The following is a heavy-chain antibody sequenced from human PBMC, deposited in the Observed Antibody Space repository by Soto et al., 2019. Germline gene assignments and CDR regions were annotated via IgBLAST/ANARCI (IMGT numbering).Heavy chain of an antibody. CDR2: IYHSGNT. V-gene: IGHV4-4*02. Sequence: QVQLQESGPGLLKPSGTLSLTCAVSGGSISSSNWWSWVRQPPGKGLEWIGEIYHSGNTNYNPSLNGGATISVDKSKNQCSLKLSSVTAADTAVYYCERAYNRGWYGAEYFQHWGQGTLVTVSS. D-gene: IGHD6-19*01. CDR1: GGSISSSNW. J-gene: IGHJ1*01. CDR3: ERAYNRGWYGAEYFQH.